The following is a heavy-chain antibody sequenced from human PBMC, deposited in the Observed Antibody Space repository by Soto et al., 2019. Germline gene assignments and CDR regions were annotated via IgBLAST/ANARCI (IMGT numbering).Heavy chain of an antibody. J-gene: IGHJ1*01. V-gene: IGHV1-69*01. CDR3: ARDPSSITGTTSSEDFQH. CDR1: GGTFSGYA. D-gene: IGHD1-20*01. Sequence: QAQLMQSGAEVKKPGSSVKVSCKASGGTFSGYAINWVRQAPGQGLEWMGGIIPLLGITDYGQKFQGRITIAADESTCTAYMDLRGLRSEDTAVYYCARDPSSITGTTSSEDFQHWCQGTLVSVSS. CDR2: IIPLLGIT.